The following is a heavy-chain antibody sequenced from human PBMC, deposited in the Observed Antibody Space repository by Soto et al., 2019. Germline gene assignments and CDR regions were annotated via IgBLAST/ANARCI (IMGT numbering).Heavy chain of an antibody. Sequence: GVSLRLSCAASGFTFSSYAMSWVRQAPGKGLEWVSAISGSGGSTYYADSVKGRFTISRDNSKNTLYLQMNSLRAEDTAVYYCAHSIIAVAGHFDYWGQGTLVTVSS. CDR3: AHSIIAVAGHFDY. J-gene: IGHJ4*02. CDR1: GFTFSSYA. V-gene: IGHV3-23*01. D-gene: IGHD6-19*01. CDR2: ISGSGGST.